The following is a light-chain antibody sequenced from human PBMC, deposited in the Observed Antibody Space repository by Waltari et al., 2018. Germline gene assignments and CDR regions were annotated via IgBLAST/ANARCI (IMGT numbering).Light chain of an antibody. V-gene: IGKV4-1*01. CDR3: QQYYNTPYT. Sequence: DIVMTQSPDSLAVSLGETATISCKSSHGLSFTPNNKNYLAWYQQKPGQTPKLLLYWASTRESGVPDRFSGSGSGTDFTLTIFSLQAEDVAVYYCQQYYNTPYTFGRGTKVEI. CDR1: HGLSFTPNNKNY. CDR2: WAS. J-gene: IGKJ2*01.